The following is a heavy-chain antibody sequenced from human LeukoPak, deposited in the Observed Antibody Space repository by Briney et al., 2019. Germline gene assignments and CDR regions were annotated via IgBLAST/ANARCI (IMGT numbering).Heavy chain of an antibody. CDR1: GFTFSSYW. CDR3: ASTSSAWSAFDY. V-gene: IGHV3-74*01. Sequence: GGSLRLSCAASGFTFSSYWMHWVRQDQGKGLVWVSRINSDGSSTSYADSVKGRSTISRDNAKNTLYVQMNSLRAEDTAVYYCASTSSAWSAFDYWGQGTLVTVSS. CDR2: INSDGSST. J-gene: IGHJ4*02. D-gene: IGHD6-19*01.